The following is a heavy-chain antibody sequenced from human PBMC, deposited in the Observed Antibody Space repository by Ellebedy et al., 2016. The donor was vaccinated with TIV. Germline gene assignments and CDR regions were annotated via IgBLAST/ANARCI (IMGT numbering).Heavy chain of an antibody. CDR2: ISGSGGST. CDR3: ARGDRAGTTRLVDY. Sequence: GGSLRLSCAASGFTFSSYAMSWVRQAPGKGLEWVSAISGSGGSTYYADSVKGRFTISRDNSKNTLYLQMNSLRAEDTAVYYCARGDRAGTTRLVDYWGQGTLVTVSS. D-gene: IGHD1-7*01. V-gene: IGHV3-23*01. J-gene: IGHJ4*02. CDR1: GFTFSSYA.